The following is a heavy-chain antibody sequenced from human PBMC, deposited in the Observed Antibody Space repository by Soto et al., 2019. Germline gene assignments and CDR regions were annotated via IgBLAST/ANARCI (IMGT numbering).Heavy chain of an antibody. V-gene: IGHV3-11*01. D-gene: IGHD2-15*01. J-gene: IGHJ5*02. CDR2: ISSSGSTI. CDR1: GFTFSDYY. Sequence: GGSLRLSCAASGFTFSDYYMSWIRQAPGKGLEWVSYISSSGSTIYYADSVKGRFTISRDNAKNSLYLQMNSLRAEDTAVYYCARCVHRTNIVVVVAAIWFDPWGQGTQVTVSS. CDR3: ARCVHRTNIVVVVAAIWFDP.